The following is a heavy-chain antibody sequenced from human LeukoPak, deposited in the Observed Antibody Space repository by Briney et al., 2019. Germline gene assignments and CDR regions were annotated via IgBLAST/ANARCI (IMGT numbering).Heavy chain of an antibody. D-gene: IGHD6-6*01. CDR1: GGSISSYY. J-gene: IGHJ5*02. Sequence: SETLSLTCIVSGGSISSYYWSWIRQPPGKGREWIGYIYYSGSTNYNPSLKSRVTISVDTSKYQFSLKLSSVTAADTAVYYCARVGARMSIAARGGWFVPWGQGTLVTVSS. CDR3: ARVGARMSIAARGGWFVP. V-gene: IGHV4-59*01. CDR2: IYYSGST.